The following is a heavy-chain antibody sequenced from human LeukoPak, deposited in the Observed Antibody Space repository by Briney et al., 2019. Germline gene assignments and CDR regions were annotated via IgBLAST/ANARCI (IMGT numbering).Heavy chain of an antibody. D-gene: IGHD6-19*01. CDR3: ARDRVIAVAGTVLDY. J-gene: IGHJ4*02. CDR1: GFTFSTYG. CDR2: IWYDGSNK. Sequence: GRSLRLSCAASGFTFSTYGMHWVRQAPGKGLEWVAVIWYDGSNKYYADSVKGRFTISRDNSKNTLYLQMNSLRAEDTAVYYCARDRVIAVAGTVLDYWGQGTLVTVSS. V-gene: IGHV3-30*19.